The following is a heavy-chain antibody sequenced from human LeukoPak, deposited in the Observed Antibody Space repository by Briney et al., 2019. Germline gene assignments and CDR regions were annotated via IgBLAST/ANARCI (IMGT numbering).Heavy chain of an antibody. Sequence: ASVKVSCKASGYIFTAYYIHWVRQAPGQGLEWVGRIHPSSGGTECAQNFQGRVTVTRDTSITTAYMELNRLTSDDTAVYYCARNYGDLDYWGQGTLVTVSS. V-gene: IGHV1-2*06. D-gene: IGHD4-17*01. CDR3: ARNYGDLDY. CDR2: IHPSSGGT. J-gene: IGHJ4*02. CDR1: GYIFTAYY.